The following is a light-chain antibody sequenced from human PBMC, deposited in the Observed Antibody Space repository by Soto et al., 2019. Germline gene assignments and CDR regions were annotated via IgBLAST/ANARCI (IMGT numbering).Light chain of an antibody. CDR3: QQYNNWPPT. CDR1: QSVSRN. J-gene: IGKJ2*01. V-gene: IGKV3-15*01. Sequence: EIVMTQSPATLSVSPGERATLPCRASQSVSRNLAWYQQKPGQAPRLLIYGASTRSTDVPARFSGRGSGTEFTLTISSLQSEDFAFYYCQQYNNWPPTFGQGTKVEMK. CDR2: GAS.